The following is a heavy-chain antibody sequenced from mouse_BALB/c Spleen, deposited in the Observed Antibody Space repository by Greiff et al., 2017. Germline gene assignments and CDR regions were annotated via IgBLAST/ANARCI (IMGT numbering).Heavy chain of an antibody. V-gene: IGHV1S56*01. CDR2: IYPGNVNT. CDR1: GYTFTSYY. CDR3: AREDYSYWCFDV. J-gene: IGHJ1*01. D-gene: IGHD2-12*01. Sequence: QVQLQQSGPELVKPGASVRISCKASGYTFTSYYIHWVKQRPGQGLEWIGWIYPGNVNTKYNEKFKGKATLTADKSSSTAYMQLSSLTSEDSAVYFCAREDYSYWCFDVWGAGSTGTVSS.